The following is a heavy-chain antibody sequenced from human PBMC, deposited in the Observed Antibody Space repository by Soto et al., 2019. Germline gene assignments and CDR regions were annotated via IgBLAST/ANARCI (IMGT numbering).Heavy chain of an antibody. CDR2: IYYSGST. CDR1: GGSISSGGYY. CDR3: ARDNRYYDDAALDI. J-gene: IGHJ3*02. D-gene: IGHD3-22*01. V-gene: IGHV4-31*03. Sequence: PSETLSLTCTVSGGSISSGGYYWSWIRQHPGKGLEWIGYIYYSGSTYYNPSLKSRVTISVDTSNNQSSLKLSSVTAADTAVYDCARDNRYYDDAALDIWGQGTMVTVS.